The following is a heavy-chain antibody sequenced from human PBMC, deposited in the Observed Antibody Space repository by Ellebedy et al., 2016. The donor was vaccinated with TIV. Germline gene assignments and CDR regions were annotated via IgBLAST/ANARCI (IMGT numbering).Heavy chain of an antibody. Sequence: SETLSLTCTVSGYSISSGYYWSWIRQPPGKGLEWIGEINHSGSTNFNPSLKSRVTISVDTSKNQFSLKLSSVTAADTAVYYCARTGLDIVVVPAAQDPFDYWGQGTLVTVSS. CDR3: ARTGLDIVVVPAAQDPFDY. V-gene: IGHV4-38-2*02. J-gene: IGHJ4*02. CDR2: INHSGST. CDR1: GYSISSGYY. D-gene: IGHD2-2*03.